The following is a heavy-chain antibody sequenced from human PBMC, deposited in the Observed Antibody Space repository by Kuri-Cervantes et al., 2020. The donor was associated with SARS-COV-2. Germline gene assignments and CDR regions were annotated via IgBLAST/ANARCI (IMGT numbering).Heavy chain of an antibody. CDR1: GFSLSTSGVG. D-gene: IGHD2-15*01. J-gene: IGHJ4*02. Sequence: SGPTLVKPTQTLTLTCTFSGFSLSTSGVGVGWIRQPPGKALEWLALIYWDDDKRYSPSLKSRLTITKDTSKSQVVLTMTNMDPVDTATYYCARILVDCSGGSCYYPFDYWGQGTLVTVSS. CDR2: IYWDDDK. V-gene: IGHV2-5*02. CDR3: ARILVDCSGGSCYYPFDY.